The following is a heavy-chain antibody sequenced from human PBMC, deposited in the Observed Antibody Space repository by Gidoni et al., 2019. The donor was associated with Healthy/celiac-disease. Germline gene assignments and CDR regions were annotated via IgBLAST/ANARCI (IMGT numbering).Heavy chain of an antibody. CDR2: IFYTGTT. J-gene: IGHJ6*03. CDR1: GGPISASDSY. D-gene: IGHD2-2*02. Sequence: QLQLQESGPGLGKPSGTLSLTCTVPGGPISASDSYWGWIRQSPGKGLGWIGNIFYTGTTDYNPSLKSRVTISVDRSKNQFSLKLNFVTAADTGVYYCARSLLYPGGRMDVWGKGTTVGVSS. V-gene: IGHV4-39*01. CDR3: ARSLLYPGGRMDV.